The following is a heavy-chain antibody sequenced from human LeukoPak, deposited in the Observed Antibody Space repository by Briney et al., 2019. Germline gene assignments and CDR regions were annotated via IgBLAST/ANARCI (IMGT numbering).Heavy chain of an antibody. CDR1: GCTFSSYE. J-gene: IGHJ5*02. V-gene: IGHV3-48*03. D-gene: IGHD3-10*01. CDR3: ARELWFGGRTMFDP. CDR2: ISSSGSTI. Sequence: GGSLRLSCAASGCTFSSYEMNWVRQAPGKGLEWVSYISSSGSTIYYADSVKGRFTISRDNAKNSLYLQMNSLRAEDTAVYYCARELWFGGRTMFDPWGQGTLVTVSS.